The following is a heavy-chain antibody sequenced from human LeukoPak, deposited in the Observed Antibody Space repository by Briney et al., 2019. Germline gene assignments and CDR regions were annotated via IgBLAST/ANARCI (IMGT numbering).Heavy chain of an antibody. D-gene: IGHD1-26*01. J-gene: IGHJ4*02. CDR3: AKDRVGAMLYFDY. Sequence: PSETLPLTCTVSGGSISSYYWSWIRQPPGKGLEWIGYIYYSGSTNYNPSLKSRVTISVDTSKNQFSLKLSSVTAADTAVYYCAKDRVGAMLYFDYWGQGTLVTVSS. CDR1: GGSISSYY. V-gene: IGHV4-59*01. CDR2: IYYSGST.